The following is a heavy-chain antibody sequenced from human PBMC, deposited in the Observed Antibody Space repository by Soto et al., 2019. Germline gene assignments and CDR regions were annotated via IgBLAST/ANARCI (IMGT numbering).Heavy chain of an antibody. CDR1: GASICISY. J-gene: IGHJ4*02. V-gene: IGHV4-59*12. Sequence: SETLSLTCTVSGASICISYWSWIRQPPGKGLEWMGYIFYTGSTNYSPSLNGRVTITIDSSKNQFSLNLSSVTAADTAVYYCARDAGIAAAGSTNYFDYWGQGTLVTVSS. CDR3: ARDAGIAAAGSTNYFDY. D-gene: IGHD6-13*01. CDR2: IFYTGST.